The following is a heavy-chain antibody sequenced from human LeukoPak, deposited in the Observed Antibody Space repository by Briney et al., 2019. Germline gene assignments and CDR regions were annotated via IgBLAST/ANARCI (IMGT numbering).Heavy chain of an antibody. V-gene: IGHV4-4*07. CDR1: GGSISSYY. CDR2: IYTSGST. CDR3: AREVGATGGYAFDI. D-gene: IGHD1-26*01. Sequence: PSEPLSLTCTVSGGSISSYYWSWIRQPAGKGLEWIGRIYTSGSTNYNPSLKSRVTMSVDTSKNQFSPKLSSVTAAETAVYYCAREVGATGGYAFDIWGQGTMVTVSS. J-gene: IGHJ3*02.